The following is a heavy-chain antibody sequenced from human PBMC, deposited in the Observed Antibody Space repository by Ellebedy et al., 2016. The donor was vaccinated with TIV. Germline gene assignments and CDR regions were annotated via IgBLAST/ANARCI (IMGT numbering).Heavy chain of an antibody. Sequence: GESLKISXAASGFTFSDYYMSWIRQAPGKGLEWVSYISSSGSTIYYADSVKGRFTISRDNAKSSLYLQMNSLRAEDTAVYYCAKDLRSGYDRKVYYFDYWGQGTLVTVSS. CDR2: ISSSGSTI. J-gene: IGHJ4*02. D-gene: IGHD5-12*01. V-gene: IGHV3-11*01. CDR3: AKDLRSGYDRKVYYFDY. CDR1: GFTFSDYY.